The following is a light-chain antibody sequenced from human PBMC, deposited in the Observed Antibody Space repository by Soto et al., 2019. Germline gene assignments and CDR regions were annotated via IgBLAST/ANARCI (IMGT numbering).Light chain of an antibody. Sequence: QSALTQPASVSGSPGQAITISCTGTSSDVGLCNYVSWYQLYPGKAPKLMIFEVINRPSGVSNRFSASKSGNTASLTISGIQADDESDYYCISYTTSSTSYFFGTVTKLTVL. CDR1: SSDVGLCNY. V-gene: IGLV2-14*01. J-gene: IGLJ1*01. CDR2: EVI. CDR3: ISYTTSSTSYF.